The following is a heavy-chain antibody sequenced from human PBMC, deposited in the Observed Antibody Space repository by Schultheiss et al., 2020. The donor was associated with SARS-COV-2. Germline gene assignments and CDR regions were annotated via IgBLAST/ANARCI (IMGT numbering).Heavy chain of an antibody. CDR3: ARAVTPEGYFQH. CDR2: IYYSGST. Sequence: SETLSLTCAIYGASFSGYYWSWIRQPPGKGLEWIGYIYYSGSTNCNPSLKSRVTISVDTSKNQFSLKLTSVTAADTAVYYCARAVTPEGYFQHWGQGTLVTVSS. J-gene: IGHJ1*01. V-gene: IGHV4-59*12. D-gene: IGHD4-23*01. CDR1: GASFSGYY.